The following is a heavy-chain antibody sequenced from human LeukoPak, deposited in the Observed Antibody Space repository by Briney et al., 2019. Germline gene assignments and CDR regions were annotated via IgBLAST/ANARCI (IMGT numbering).Heavy chain of an antibody. Sequence: ASVKVSCKASGYTFTGYYMHWVRQAPGQGPEWMGWINPNSGGTNYAQTFQGRVTMTRDTSISTAYMELSRLRSDDTAVYYCARVDLDSSLGAAFDIWGQGTMVTVSS. D-gene: IGHD3-22*01. CDR1: GYTFTGYY. CDR3: ARVDLDSSLGAAFDI. CDR2: INPNSGGT. V-gene: IGHV1-2*02. J-gene: IGHJ3*02.